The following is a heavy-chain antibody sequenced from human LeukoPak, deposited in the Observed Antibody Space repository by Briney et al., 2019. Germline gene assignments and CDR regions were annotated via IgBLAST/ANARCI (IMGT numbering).Heavy chain of an antibody. Sequence: GASVKVSCKASGYTFTSYGISWVRQAPGQGLEWMGWISAYNGNTNYAQKLQGRVTMTTDTSTSTAYMELRSLRSDDTAVYYCARTVKQDGYSGYDYFDYFDYWGQGTLVTVSS. CDR3: ARTVKQDGYSGYDYFDYFDY. CDR1: GYTFTSYG. V-gene: IGHV1-18*01. J-gene: IGHJ4*02. CDR2: ISAYNGNT. D-gene: IGHD5-12*01.